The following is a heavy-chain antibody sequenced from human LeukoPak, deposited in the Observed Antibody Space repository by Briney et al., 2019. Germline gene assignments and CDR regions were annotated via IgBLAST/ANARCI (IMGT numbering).Heavy chain of an antibody. J-gene: IGHJ6*03. D-gene: IGHD1-26*01. CDR3: ARLVGAIKHDYFYYYLDV. CDR2: INHNGSA. Sequence: PSDTLSLTCSVYSGPFRGYYWPWIRQAPGKGREWIGEINHNGSANYIASLKSRLTLSVDTSKDQFSLKLISVTAADTAVYFCARLVGAIKHDYFYYYLDVWGKGTTVTVPS. V-gene: IGHV4-34*01. CDR1: SGPFRGYY.